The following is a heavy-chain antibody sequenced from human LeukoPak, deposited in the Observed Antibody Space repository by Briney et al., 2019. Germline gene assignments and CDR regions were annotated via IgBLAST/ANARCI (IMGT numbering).Heavy chain of an antibody. D-gene: IGHD3-3*01. Sequence: GGSLRLSCAASGFTFSSYAMSWVRQAPGKGLEWVSAISGSGGSTYYADSVKGRFTISRDNSKNTLYLQMNSLRAEDTAVYYCAKSKSRFLEWYPPVDAWGQGTTVTVSS. J-gene: IGHJ6*02. CDR3: AKSKSRFLEWYPPVDA. CDR1: GFTFSSYA. CDR2: ISGSGGST. V-gene: IGHV3-23*01.